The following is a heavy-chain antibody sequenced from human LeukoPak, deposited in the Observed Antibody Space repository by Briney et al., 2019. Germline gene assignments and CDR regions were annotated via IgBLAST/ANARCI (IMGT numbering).Heavy chain of an antibody. D-gene: IGHD2-2*01. J-gene: IGHJ4*02. CDR2: ISLENGNA. CDR3: ARVTYVRPYQLDY. Sequence: ASVKVSCKVSGYTFANYGINWVRQAPGQGLEWIGWISLENGNAGYAQRVQGRVTLTTDTSTSTAYTELRSLRSDDTAVYYCARVTYVRPYQLDYWGQGALVSISS. CDR1: GYTFANYG. V-gene: IGHV1-18*01.